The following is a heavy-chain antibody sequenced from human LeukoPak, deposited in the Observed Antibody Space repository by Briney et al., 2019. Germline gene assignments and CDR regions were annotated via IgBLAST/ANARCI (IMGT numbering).Heavy chain of an antibody. J-gene: IGHJ4*02. Sequence: ASVKVSCKASGYTFTSYGISWVRQAPGQGLEWMGWISAYNGNTNYAQKLQGRVTMTTDTSTSTAYMELRSLRSDDTAVYYCARDGTTTVTKRITPDDYWGQGTLVAVSS. CDR3: ARDGTTTVTKRITPDDY. CDR1: GYTFTSYG. CDR2: ISAYNGNT. V-gene: IGHV1-18*01. D-gene: IGHD4-11*01.